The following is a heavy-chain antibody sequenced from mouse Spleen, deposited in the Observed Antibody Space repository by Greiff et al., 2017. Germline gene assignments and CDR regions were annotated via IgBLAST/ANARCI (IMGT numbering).Heavy chain of an antibody. V-gene: IGHV1-81*01. CDR2: IYPRSGNT. CDR1: GYTFTSYG. D-gene: IGHD2-1*01. CDR3: ARGGYGNWFAY. J-gene: IGHJ3*01. Sequence: QVQLKQSGAELARPGASVKLSCKASGYTFTSYGISWVKQRTGQGLEWIGEIYPRSGNTYYNEKFKGKATLTADKSSSTAYMELRSLTSEDSAVYFCARGGYGNWFAYWGQGTLVTVSA.